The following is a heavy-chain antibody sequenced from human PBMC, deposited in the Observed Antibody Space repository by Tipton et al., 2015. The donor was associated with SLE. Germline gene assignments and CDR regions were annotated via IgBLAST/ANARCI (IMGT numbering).Heavy chain of an antibody. J-gene: IGHJ5*02. CDR3: AKAGQLYSYGYNWFDP. Sequence: SLRLSCAASGFTFDDYIMHWVRQAPGKGLEWVSLISWDGGSTYYADSVKGRFTISRDNSKNSLYLQMNSLRTEDTALYYCAKAGQLYSYGYNWFDPWGQGTLVTVSS. CDR1: GFTFDDYI. CDR2: ISWDGGST. D-gene: IGHD5-18*01. V-gene: IGHV3-43*01.